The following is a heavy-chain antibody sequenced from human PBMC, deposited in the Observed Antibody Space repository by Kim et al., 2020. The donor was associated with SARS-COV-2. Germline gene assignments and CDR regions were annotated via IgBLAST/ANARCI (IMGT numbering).Heavy chain of an antibody. J-gene: IGHJ4*02. Sequence: YADSVKGRFTISRDNSKNTLYLQMNSLRAEDTAVYYCASNEYTMSSDGDYWGQGTLVTVSS. V-gene: IGHV3-33*01. CDR3: ASNEYTMSSDGDY. D-gene: IGHD6-6*01.